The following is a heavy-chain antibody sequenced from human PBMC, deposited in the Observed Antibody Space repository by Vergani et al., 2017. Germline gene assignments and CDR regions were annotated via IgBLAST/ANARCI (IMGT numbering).Heavy chain of an antibody. J-gene: IGHJ4*02. CDR2: IRYDGSNK. V-gene: IGHV3-30*02. CDR3: AKSYWYYFDY. Sequence: QVQLVESGGGVVQPGGSLRLSCAASGFTFNNYGMNWVRQAPGKGLEWVAFIRYDGSNKYYADSVKGRFTISRDNSKNTLYLQMNSLRSEDTAVYYCAKSYWYYFDYWGQGTLVTVSS. CDR1: GFTFNNYG. D-gene: IGHD2-15*01.